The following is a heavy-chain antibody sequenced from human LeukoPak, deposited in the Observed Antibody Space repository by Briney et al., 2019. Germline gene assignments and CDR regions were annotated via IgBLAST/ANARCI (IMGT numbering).Heavy chain of an antibody. CDR2: ISTSGIT. J-gene: IGHJ2*01. V-gene: IGHV4-61*02. Sequence: SETLSLTCFVSTGSISSSDYYWSWIRQTAGKGLEWIGRISTSGITNYNPSLKSRVTISVDTSKGQFSLNMTSVTDADTAVYFCAGSRWATAGTDSGYYWYFDVWGRGSLVSVSS. CDR3: AGSRWATAGTDSGYYWYFDV. CDR1: TGSISSSDYY. D-gene: IGHD5-12*01.